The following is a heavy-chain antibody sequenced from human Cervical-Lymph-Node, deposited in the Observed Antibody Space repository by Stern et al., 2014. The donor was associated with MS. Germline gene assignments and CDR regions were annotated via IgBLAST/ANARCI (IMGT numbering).Heavy chain of an antibody. D-gene: IGHD4-23*01. J-gene: IGHJ4*02. CDR2: IVPGVGPP. V-gene: IGHV1-69*06. CDR3: ARVHGGGMDY. Sequence: VQLVQSGAEVKKPGSSVKVSCKASGGTFINYNVTWVRQAPGQGLEWMGRIVPGVGPPHYARTFQGRLTITADKSTDTAYMELRSLRSDDTAIYYCARVHGGGMDYWGQGTLVTVSS. CDR1: GGTFINYN.